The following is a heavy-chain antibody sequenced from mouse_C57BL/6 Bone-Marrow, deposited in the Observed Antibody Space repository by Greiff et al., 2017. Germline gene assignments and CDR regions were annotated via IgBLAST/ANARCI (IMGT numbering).Heavy chain of an antibody. V-gene: IGHV1-76*01. CDR3: ARAEEYYYGFAY. Sequence: QVQLKESGAELVRPGASVKLSCKASGYTFTDYYINWVKQRPGQGLEWIARIYPGSGNTYYNEKFKGKATLTAEKSSSTAYMQLSSLTSEDSAVYFGARAEEYYYGFAYWGQGTLVTVSA. D-gene: IGHD1-1*01. J-gene: IGHJ3*01. CDR2: IYPGSGNT. CDR1: GYTFTDYY.